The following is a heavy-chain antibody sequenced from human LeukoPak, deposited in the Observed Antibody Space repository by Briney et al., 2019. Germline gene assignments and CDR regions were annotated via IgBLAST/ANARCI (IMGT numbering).Heavy chain of an antibody. CDR3: ARTVEERTYYFDY. J-gene: IGHJ4*02. Sequence: SETLSLTCTVSGGSISSGGYYWSWIRQHPGKGLEWIGYIYYSGSTYYNPSLKSRVTISVDTSKNQFSLKLSSVTAADTAAYYCARTVEERTYYFDYWGQGTLVTVSS. CDR1: GGSISSGGYY. CDR2: IYYSGST. D-gene: IGHD1-26*01. V-gene: IGHV4-31*03.